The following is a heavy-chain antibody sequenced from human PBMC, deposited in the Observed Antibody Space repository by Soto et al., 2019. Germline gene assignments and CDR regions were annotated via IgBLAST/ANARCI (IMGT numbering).Heavy chain of an antibody. V-gene: IGHV1-2*02. J-gene: IGHJ6*02. CDR2: INPNSGGT. D-gene: IGHD3-10*01. CDR1: GYTFTGYY. Sequence: QVQLVQSGAEVKKPGASVKVSCKASGYTFTGYYMHWVRQAPGQGLEWMGWINPNSGGTNYAQKFQGRVTMTRDTSIRTAYMELSSLRSDDTAVYYCARATMVRGVILRYYGMDVWGQGTTVTVSS. CDR3: ARATMVRGVILRYYGMDV.